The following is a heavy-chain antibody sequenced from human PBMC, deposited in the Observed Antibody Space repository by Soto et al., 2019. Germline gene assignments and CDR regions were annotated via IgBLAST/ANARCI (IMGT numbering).Heavy chain of an antibody. CDR1: GGSISSSSYY. J-gene: IGHJ4*02. CDR2: IYYSGST. V-gene: IGHV4-39*01. D-gene: IGHD3-10*01. CDR3: ARRKSSRFGLGRTGED. Sequence: QLQLQESGPGLVKPSETLSLTCTVSGGSISSSSYYWGWIRQPPGKGLEWIGSIYYSGSTYYNPSLKSRVTISVDTSKNQFSLKLSSVTAADTAVYYCARRKSSRFGLGRTGEDWGQGTLVTVSS.